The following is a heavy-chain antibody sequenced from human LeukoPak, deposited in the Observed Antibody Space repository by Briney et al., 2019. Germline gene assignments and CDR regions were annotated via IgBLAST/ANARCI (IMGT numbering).Heavy chain of an antibody. CDR3: ARDRNVVGADFDS. J-gene: IGHJ5*01. CDR2: VSFDGTNN. D-gene: IGHD4/OR15-4a*01. V-gene: IGHV3-30*04. Sequence: GGSLRLSCAASGFIFDNFAIHWVRQAPGRGLEWVSIVSFDGTNNFYGDSAKGRFTVSRDNSNNTVYLHMNSLRPDDTAVYFCARDRNVVGADFDSWGQGTLVTVSS. CDR1: GFIFDNFA.